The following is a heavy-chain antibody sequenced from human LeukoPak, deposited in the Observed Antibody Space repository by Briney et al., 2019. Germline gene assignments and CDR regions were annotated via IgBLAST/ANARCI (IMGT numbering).Heavy chain of an antibody. Sequence: AGGSLRLSCAASGFTFSSYAMSWVRQAPGKGLEWVSAISGSGGSTYYAASVKGRFTISRDNSKNTLYVQMNSLRAADTAVYYCALGLRYCSSTSCYPYAFDIWGQGTMVTVSS. CDR2: ISGSGGST. J-gene: IGHJ3*02. D-gene: IGHD2-2*01. CDR3: ALGLRYCSSTSCYPYAFDI. CDR1: GFTFSSYA. V-gene: IGHV3-23*01.